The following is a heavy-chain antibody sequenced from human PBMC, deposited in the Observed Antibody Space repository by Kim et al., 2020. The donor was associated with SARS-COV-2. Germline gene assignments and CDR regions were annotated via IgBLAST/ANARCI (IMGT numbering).Heavy chain of an antibody. D-gene: IGHD7-27*01. Sequence: ASVKVSCKASGYPFTSYHIHWMRQAPGQSLEWMGCIGAGNGDSRYSQNVQDRVTITRDTSATTAFMELSSLSFEDTALYFCARDLTGDPSAYFDYWGQGSLVTVSS. J-gene: IGHJ4*02. V-gene: IGHV1-3*01. CDR2: IGAGNGDS. CDR3: ARDLTGDPSAYFDY. CDR1: GYPFTSYH.